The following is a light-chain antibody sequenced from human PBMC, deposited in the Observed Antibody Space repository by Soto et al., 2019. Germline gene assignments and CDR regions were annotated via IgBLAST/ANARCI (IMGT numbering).Light chain of an antibody. Sequence: ASQLIQSPSSLSATVGDRVSITCLASQGIRNDLGWYQQKPGKAPKLLIYAASTLQSGGPSRFSGSGSGTNFILSFNSLQPEDFATYFSQQGYSNPWTFGQGTKVDIK. CDR3: QQGYSNPWT. J-gene: IGKJ1*01. CDR1: QGIRND. CDR2: AAS. V-gene: IGKV1-6*01.